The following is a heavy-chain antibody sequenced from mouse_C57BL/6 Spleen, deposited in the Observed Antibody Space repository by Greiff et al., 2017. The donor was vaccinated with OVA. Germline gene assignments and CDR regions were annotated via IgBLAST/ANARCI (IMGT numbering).Heavy chain of an antibody. J-gene: IGHJ2*01. CDR2: IYPGSGNT. D-gene: IGHD1-1*01. CDR1: GYTFTDYY. CDR3: ASGSGYDY. Sequence: VQLQQSGAELVRPGASVKLSCKASGYTFTDYYINWVKQRPGQGLEWIARIYPGSGNTYYNEKFKGKATLTAEKSSSTAYMQLSSLTSADSAVYFCASGSGYDYWGQGTTLTVSS. V-gene: IGHV1-76*01.